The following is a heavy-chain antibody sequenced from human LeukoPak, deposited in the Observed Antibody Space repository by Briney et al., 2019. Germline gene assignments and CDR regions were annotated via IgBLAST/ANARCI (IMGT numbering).Heavy chain of an antibody. Sequence: PGGSLRLSCAASGFTFSTYWMSWVRQAPGKGLEWVANIKQDGSEKYYVDSVKGRFTISRDKAKNSLYLQMNSLRAEDTAVYYCARDRGRNWFDTWGQGTLVTVSS. D-gene: IGHD1-26*01. CDR3: ARDRGRNWFDT. J-gene: IGHJ5*02. CDR1: GFTFSTYW. V-gene: IGHV3-7*05. CDR2: IKQDGSEK.